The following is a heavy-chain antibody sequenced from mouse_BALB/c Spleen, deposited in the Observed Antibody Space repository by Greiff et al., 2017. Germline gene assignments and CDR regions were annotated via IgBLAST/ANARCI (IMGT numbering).Heavy chain of an antibody. D-gene: IGHD2-12*01. CDR2: INPSNGRT. Sequence: QVQLQQPGAELVKPGASVKLSCKASGYTFTSYWMHWVKQRPGQGLEWIGEINPSNGRTNYNEKFKSKATLTVDKSSSTAYMQLSSLTSEDSAVYYCARLGSLRGDYAMDYWGQGTSVTVSS. V-gene: IGHV1S81*02. J-gene: IGHJ4*01. CDR3: ARLGSLRGDYAMDY. CDR1: GYTFTSYW.